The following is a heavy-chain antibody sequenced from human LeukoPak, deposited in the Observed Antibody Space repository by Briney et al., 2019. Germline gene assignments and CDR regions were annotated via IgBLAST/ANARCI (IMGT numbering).Heavy chain of an antibody. CDR2: LYYSGTT. CDR3: AGGSGRFYFDH. Sequence: SETLSLTCSVSSGSISSGGYWWSWIRQHPGKGLEWIGYLYYSGTTYYNPSLKSRVTISIDKSKNLFPLKLRSVTAADTAVYYCAGGSGRFYFDHWGQGTLVSVSS. V-gene: IGHV4-31*03. CDR1: SGSISSGGYW. D-gene: IGHD3-10*01. J-gene: IGHJ4*02.